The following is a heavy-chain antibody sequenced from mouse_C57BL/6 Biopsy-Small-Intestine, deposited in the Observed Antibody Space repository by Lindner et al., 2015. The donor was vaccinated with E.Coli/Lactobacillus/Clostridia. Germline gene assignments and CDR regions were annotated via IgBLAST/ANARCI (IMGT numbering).Heavy chain of an antibody. D-gene: IGHD2-1*01. V-gene: IGHV1-18*01. CDR3: ARNGNYGSMDAMDY. CDR2: INPNNGGT. CDR1: GYTFTDYN. Sequence: VQLQESGPELVKPGASVKIPCKASGYTFTDYNMDWVKQSHGKSLEWIGDINPNNGGTIYNQKFRGKATLTVGKSSSTAYMELRSLTSEDTAVYYCARNGNYGSMDAMDYWGQGTSVTVSS. J-gene: IGHJ4*01.